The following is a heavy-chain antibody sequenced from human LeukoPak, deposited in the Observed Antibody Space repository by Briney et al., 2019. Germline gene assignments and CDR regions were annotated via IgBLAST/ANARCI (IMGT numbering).Heavy chain of an antibody. D-gene: IGHD6-19*01. CDR2: ISYDGSNK. Sequence: PGGSLRLSCAASGFTFSNYGMHWVRQAPGKGLEWVAVISYDGSNKYYADSVKGRFAISRDNSKNTLYLQMNSLRAEDTAVYYCAKEHPPWYSSGWSPFDYWGQGSLVTVSS. V-gene: IGHV3-30*18. J-gene: IGHJ4*02. CDR1: GFTFSNYG. CDR3: AKEHPPWYSSGWSPFDY.